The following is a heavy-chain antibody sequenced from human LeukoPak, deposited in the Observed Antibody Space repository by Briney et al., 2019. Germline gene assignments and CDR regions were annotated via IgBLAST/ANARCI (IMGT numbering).Heavy chain of an antibody. V-gene: IGHV1-46*01. CDR2: INPSDGGT. J-gene: IGHJ6*02. CDR3: ARDTRTMTAVTRGQHYYYGLDV. CDR1: GYTFTNYY. D-gene: IGHD4-17*01. Sequence: GASVKVSCKASGYTFTNYYLHWVRQAPGHGLEWMAIINPSDGGTYYEQKLQGGVTVTRDTSTSTVYMELSSLRSEDTAVYYCARDTRTMTAVTRGQHYYYGLDVWGQGTTVTVSS.